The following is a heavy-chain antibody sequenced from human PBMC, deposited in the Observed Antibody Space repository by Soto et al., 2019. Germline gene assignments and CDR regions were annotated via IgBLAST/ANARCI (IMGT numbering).Heavy chain of an antibody. CDR3: ASPYGSGNVFDY. CDR2: IIPIFGTA. J-gene: IGHJ4*02. Sequence: GASVKVSCKASGGTFSSYAISWVRQAPGQGLEWMGGIIPIFGTANYAQKFQGRVTITADKSTSTAYMELSSLRSEDTAVYYCASPYGSGNVFDYWGQGTLVTVSS. D-gene: IGHD3-10*01. CDR1: GGTFSSYA. V-gene: IGHV1-69*06.